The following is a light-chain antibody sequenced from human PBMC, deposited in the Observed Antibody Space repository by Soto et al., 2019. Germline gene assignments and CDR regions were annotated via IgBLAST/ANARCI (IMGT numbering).Light chain of an antibody. V-gene: IGLV1-44*01. Sequence: QSVLTQPPSASGIPGQRVTISCSGSSSNIGSNTVNWYQQLPGTAPKLLIYSNNQRPSGVPDRFSGSKSGTSASLAISGLLSEDEADYYCAAWDDSLNGFYVFGTGTKVTVL. CDR3: AAWDDSLNGFYV. J-gene: IGLJ1*01. CDR1: SSNIGSNT. CDR2: SNN.